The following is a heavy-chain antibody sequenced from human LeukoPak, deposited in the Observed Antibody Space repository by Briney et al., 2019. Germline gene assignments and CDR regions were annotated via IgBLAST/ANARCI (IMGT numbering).Heavy chain of an antibody. CDR3: ARGGLPPYYYYGMDV. CDR1: GYTFTSYY. CDR2: INPSGGST. V-gene: IGHV1-46*01. J-gene: IGHJ6*04. Sequence: ASVKVSCKASGYTFTSYYMHWVRQAPGQGLERMGIINPSGGSTSYAQKFQGRVTMTRDTSTSTVYMELSSLRSEDTAVYYCARGGLPPYYYYGMDVWGKGTTVTVSS.